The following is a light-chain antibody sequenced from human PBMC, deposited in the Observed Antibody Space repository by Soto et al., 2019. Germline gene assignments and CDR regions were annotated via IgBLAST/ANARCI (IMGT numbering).Light chain of an antibody. CDR2: GAS. CDR1: QSVGSN. CDR3: QQYTNWPYT. V-gene: IGKV3-15*01. Sequence: EIVMTQSPATLSVSPGERASLSCRASQSVGSNLAWYQQTPGQAPRLLIYGASNRATGIPARSGGSGSGTEFTPTISSLQAEEFAVYSCQQYTNWPYTFGQGTKLEIK. J-gene: IGKJ2*01.